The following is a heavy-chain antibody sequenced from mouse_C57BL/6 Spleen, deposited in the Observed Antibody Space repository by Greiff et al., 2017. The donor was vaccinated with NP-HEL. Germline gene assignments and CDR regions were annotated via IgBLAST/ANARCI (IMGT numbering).Heavy chain of an antibody. J-gene: IGHJ1*03. CDR3: ARGRLLGYFDV. Sequence: VQLQQPGAELVRPGSSVKLSCKASGYTFTSYWMDWVKQRPGQGLEWIGNIYPSDSETHYNQKFKDKATLTVDKSSSTAYMQLSSLTSEDSAVYYCARGRLLGYFDVWGTGTTVTVSS. CDR2: IYPSDSET. V-gene: IGHV1-61*01. CDR1: GYTFTSYW. D-gene: IGHD2-3*01.